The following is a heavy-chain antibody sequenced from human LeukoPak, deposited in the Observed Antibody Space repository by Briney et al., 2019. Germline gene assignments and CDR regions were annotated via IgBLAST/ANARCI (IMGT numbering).Heavy chain of an antibody. V-gene: IGHV4-39*07. D-gene: IGHD7-27*01. CDR1: GGSISSSSYF. Sequence: SETLSLTCTVSGGSISSSSYFWGWIRQPPGKGLEWIGSIYCSGSTYYNPSLKSRVTISVDTSKNQFSLKLSSVTTADTAVYYCARSELTGDSTHAFDIWGQGTMVTVSS. CDR3: ARSELTGDSTHAFDI. CDR2: IYCSGST. J-gene: IGHJ3*02.